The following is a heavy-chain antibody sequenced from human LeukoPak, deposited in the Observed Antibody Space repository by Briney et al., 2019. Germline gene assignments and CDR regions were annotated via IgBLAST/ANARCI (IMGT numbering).Heavy chain of an antibody. D-gene: IGHD3-22*01. J-gene: IGHJ4*02. V-gene: IGHV1-46*01. CDR2: INPSGGTT. CDR1: GYTFTSYY. CDR3: ARDYDPYYYDSSGSSYFDC. Sequence: EASVKDSCKASGYTFTSYYMHWVRQAPGQGLEWMGIINPSGGTTSYAQTFQGRVTMTRDTSTSTVYMELSSLRSEDTAVYYCARDYDPYYYDSSGSSYFDCWGQGTLVTVSS.